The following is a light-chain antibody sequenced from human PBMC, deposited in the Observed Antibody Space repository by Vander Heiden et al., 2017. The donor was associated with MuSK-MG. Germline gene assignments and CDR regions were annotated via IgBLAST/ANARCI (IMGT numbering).Light chain of an antibody. J-gene: IGKJ2*01. Sequence: DIQMTQSPSTLPASVGDRVTITCRASQSISSWLAWYQQKPGKAPKLLIYKASSLESGVPSRFSGSGSGTEFTLTISSLQPDDFATYYCQQDNSYPYTFGQGTKLXIK. CDR1: QSISSW. CDR2: KAS. V-gene: IGKV1-5*03. CDR3: QQDNSYPYT.